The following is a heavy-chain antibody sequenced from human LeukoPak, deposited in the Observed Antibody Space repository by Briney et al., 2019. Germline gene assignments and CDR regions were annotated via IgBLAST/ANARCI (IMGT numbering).Heavy chain of an antibody. V-gene: IGHV4-59*08. J-gene: IGHJ4*02. CDR1: GGSISSYY. CDR3: ATLNTSGWYFDY. Sequence: SETLSLTCTVSGGSISSYYWSWIRQPPGRGLQWIGSTSYSGRANYNPSLKSRLTISVDTSKNQFSLKLGSVTAADAAVYYCATLNTSGWYFDYWGQGTLVTVSS. CDR2: TSYSGRA. D-gene: IGHD6-19*01.